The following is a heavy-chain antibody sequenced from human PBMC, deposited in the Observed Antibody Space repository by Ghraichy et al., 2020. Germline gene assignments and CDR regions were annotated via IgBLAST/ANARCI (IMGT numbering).Heavy chain of an antibody. D-gene: IGHD6-6*01. Sequence: GGSLRLSCAASGFTFDDYAMHWVRQAPGKGLEWVSLISGDGGSTYYADSVKGRFTISRDNSKNSLYLQMNSLRTEDTALYYCAKETPRSIAAPGEGYFDLWGRGTLVTVSS. J-gene: IGHJ2*01. CDR2: ISGDGGST. V-gene: IGHV3-43*02. CDR1: GFTFDDYA. CDR3: AKETPRSIAAPGEGYFDL.